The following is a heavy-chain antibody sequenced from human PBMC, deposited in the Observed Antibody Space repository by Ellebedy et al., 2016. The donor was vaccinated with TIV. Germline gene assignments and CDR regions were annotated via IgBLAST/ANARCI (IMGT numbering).Heavy chain of an antibody. Sequence: MPSETLSLTCTVSGGSISSSSYYWGWIRQHPGKGLEWIGYIYYSGSTNYNPSLKSRVTISVDTSKNQFSLKLSSVTAADTAMYYCASANVAAPLAYWGQGTLVTVSS. V-gene: IGHV4-61*05. CDR3: ASANVAAPLAY. CDR1: GGSISSSSYY. CDR2: IYYSGST. D-gene: IGHD6-6*01. J-gene: IGHJ4*02.